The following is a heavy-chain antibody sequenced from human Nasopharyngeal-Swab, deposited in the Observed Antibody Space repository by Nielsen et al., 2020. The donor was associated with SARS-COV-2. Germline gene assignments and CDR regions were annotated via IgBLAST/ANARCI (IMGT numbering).Heavy chain of an antibody. CDR3: AKDVGSGFQIDF. CDR2: ISGSGGST. J-gene: IGHJ4*02. CDR1: GFTFSSYA. V-gene: IGHV3-23*01. D-gene: IGHD3-22*01. Sequence: GESLKISCAASGFTFSSYAMSWVRQAPGKGLEWVSAISGSGGSTYYADSVKGRFTISRDNSKNTLYLQMTGLRIEDTAVYFCAKDVGSGFQIDFWGQGTLVIVSS.